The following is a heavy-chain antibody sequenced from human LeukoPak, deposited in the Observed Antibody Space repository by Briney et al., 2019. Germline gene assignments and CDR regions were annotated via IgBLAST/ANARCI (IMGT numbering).Heavy chain of an antibody. CDR1: GGSISSSSYY. CDR2: IYYSGST. D-gene: IGHD3-10*01. Sequence: SETLSLTCTVSGGSISSSSYYWGWVRQPPGKGLEWIGSIYYSGSTYYNPTLKSRVTISVDKSKNQFSLKLSSVTAADTAVYYCARTAPYYGSGRGGFDPWGQGTLVTVSS. J-gene: IGHJ5*02. CDR3: ARTAPYYGSGRGGFDP. V-gene: IGHV4-39*07.